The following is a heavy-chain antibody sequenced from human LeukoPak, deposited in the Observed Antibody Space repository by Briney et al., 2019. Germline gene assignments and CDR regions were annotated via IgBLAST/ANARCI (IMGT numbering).Heavy chain of an antibody. CDR2: ISSSGST. CDR1: GGSISSYY. CDR3: ASTRNYDLWSGSGYVDL. D-gene: IGHD3-3*01. J-gene: IGHJ2*01. V-gene: IGHV4-4*07. Sequence: SETLSLTCTVSGGSISSYYWSWIRQPAGKRLEWIGRISSSGSTNYNPSLKSRVTISVDTSKNQFSLKLSSVTAADTAVYYCASTRNYDLWSGSGYVDLLGRGTLVTVSS.